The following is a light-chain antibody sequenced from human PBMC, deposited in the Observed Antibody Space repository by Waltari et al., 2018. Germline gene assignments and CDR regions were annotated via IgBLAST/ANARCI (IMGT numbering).Light chain of an antibody. V-gene: IGKV3-15*01. CDR3: QQYNDWYS. Sequence: EKVMTQSPATLSVSPGEVVTLSRRASQSVSSNVAWYQHRPGQAPRLLIYDASTRASGIPARFSGSWSGTEFTLTISGLQSEDCALYYCQQYNDWYSFGQGTKLEIK. CDR2: DAS. CDR1: QSVSSN. J-gene: IGKJ2*03.